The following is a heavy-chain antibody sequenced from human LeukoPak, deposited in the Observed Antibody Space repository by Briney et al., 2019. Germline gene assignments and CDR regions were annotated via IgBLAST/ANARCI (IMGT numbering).Heavy chain of an antibody. J-gene: IGHJ4*02. CDR2: IYYSGST. CDR3: ARPTDDYGVPY. V-gene: IGHV4-39*01. Sequence: SETLSLTCTVSGGSISSSSYYWGWIRQPPGKGLEWIGSIYYSGSTYYNPSLKSRVTISVDTSKNQFSLKLSSVTAADTAVYYCARPTDDYGVPYWGQGTLISVSS. D-gene: IGHD4-17*01. CDR1: GGSISSSSYY.